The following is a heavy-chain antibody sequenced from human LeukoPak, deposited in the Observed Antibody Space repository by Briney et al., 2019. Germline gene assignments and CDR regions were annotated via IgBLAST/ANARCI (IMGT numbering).Heavy chain of an antibody. J-gene: IGHJ4*02. V-gene: IGHV3-74*01. Sequence: GGSLRLSCAASGNYWMHWVRQVPGQGLVWVSHINSDGSWTSYADSVKGRFTISKDNAKNTVYLQMNSLRAEDTAVYYCVSFYETYWGRGTLVTVSS. CDR2: INSDGSWT. D-gene: IGHD2/OR15-2a*01. CDR3: VSFYETY. CDR1: GNYW.